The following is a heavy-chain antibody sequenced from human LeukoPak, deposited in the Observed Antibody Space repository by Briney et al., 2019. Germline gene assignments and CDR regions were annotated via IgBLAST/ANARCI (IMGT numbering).Heavy chain of an antibody. CDR1: GFTFSSYA. CDR3: APIDWAPYYDFWSGYSGY. CDR2: ISYDGSNK. D-gene: IGHD3-3*01. V-gene: IGHV3-30-3*01. J-gene: IGHJ4*02. Sequence: PGGSLRLSCAASGFTFSSYAMHWVRQAPGKGLEWVAVISYDGSNKYYADSVKGRFTISRDNSKNTLYLQMNSLRAEDTAVYYCAPIDWAPYYDFWSGYSGYWGQGTLVTVSS.